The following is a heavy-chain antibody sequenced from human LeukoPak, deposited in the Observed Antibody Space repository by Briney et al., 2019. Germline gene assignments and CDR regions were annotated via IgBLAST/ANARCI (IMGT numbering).Heavy chain of an antibody. CDR3: ARSEYSSGWRFDY. J-gene: IGHJ4*02. CDR2: IYYSGST. V-gene: IGHV4-39*07. CDR1: GGSISSSSYY. D-gene: IGHD6-19*01. Sequence: SETLSLTCTVSGGSISSSSYYWGWIRQPPGKGLEWIGSIYYSGSTYYNPSLKSRVTISVDTSKNQFSLKLSSVTAADTAVYYCARSEYSSGWRFDYWGQGTLVTVSS.